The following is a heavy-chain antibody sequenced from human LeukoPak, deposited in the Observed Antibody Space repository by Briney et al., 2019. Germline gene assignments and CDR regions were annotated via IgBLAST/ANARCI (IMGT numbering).Heavy chain of an antibody. V-gene: IGHV3-30-3*01. CDR1: GFTFSSYA. J-gene: IGHJ4*02. Sequence: AGGSLRLSCAASGFTFSSYAMHWVRQAPGKGLEWVAVISYDGSNKYYADSVKGRFTISRDNSKNTLYLQMNSLRAEDTAVYYCAKDWHYYDSSGYYYDYWGQGTLVTVSS. CDR2: ISYDGSNK. CDR3: AKDWHYYDSSGYYYDY. D-gene: IGHD3-22*01.